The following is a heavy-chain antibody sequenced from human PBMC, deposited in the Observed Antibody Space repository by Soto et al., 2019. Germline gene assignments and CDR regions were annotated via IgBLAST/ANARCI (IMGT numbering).Heavy chain of an antibody. CDR2: ISAYNGNT. V-gene: IGHV1-18*01. CDR1: GYTFTSYG. D-gene: IGHD3-9*01. J-gene: IGHJ5*02. CDR3: ARDRYNYDILTGYYTPQRRLFDP. Sequence: QVQLVQSGAEVKKPGASVKVSCKASGYTFTSYGISWVRQAPGQGLEWMGWISAYNGNTNYAQKRQGRVTMTTDTSTSTAYMELRSLRSDDTAVYYCARDRYNYDILTGYYTPQRRLFDPWGQGTLVTVSS.